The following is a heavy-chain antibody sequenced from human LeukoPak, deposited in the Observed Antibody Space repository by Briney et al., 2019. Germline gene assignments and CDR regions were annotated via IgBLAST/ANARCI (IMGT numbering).Heavy chain of an antibody. CDR3: ARDLGLDTTMIFFDF. CDR2: ISAYNGGT. J-gene: IGHJ4*02. D-gene: IGHD5-18*01. Sequence: ASVKVSCKASGYTFTSFGISWVRQAPGQGPEWMGWISAYNGGTNYREKFQGRVIMTTDTSTNTAYMELRGLTSDDTAVYYCARDLGLDTTMIFFDFWGQGTLVTVSS. V-gene: IGHV1-18*01. CDR1: GYTFTSFG.